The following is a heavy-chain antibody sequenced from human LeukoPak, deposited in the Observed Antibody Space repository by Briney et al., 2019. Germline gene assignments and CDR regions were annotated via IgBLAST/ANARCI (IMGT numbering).Heavy chain of an antibody. Sequence: ASVKVSCKASGYTFTGYYMHWVRQAPGQGLEWMGRINPNSGGTNYAQKFQGRVTLTRDTSISTAYMALSRLRSDDTAVYYCARGAAAANFDYWGQGTLVTVSS. CDR2: INPNSGGT. CDR3: ARGAAAANFDY. D-gene: IGHD6-13*01. CDR1: GYTFTGYY. J-gene: IGHJ4*02. V-gene: IGHV1-2*06.